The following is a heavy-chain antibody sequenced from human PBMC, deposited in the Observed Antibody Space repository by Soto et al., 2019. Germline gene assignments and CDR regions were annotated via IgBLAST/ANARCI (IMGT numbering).Heavy chain of an antibody. V-gene: IGHV2-5*02. J-gene: IGHJ4*02. CDR3: ARRGVAGDCFDY. CDR2: IYWDDDK. Sequence: QITLKESGPTLVKPTQTLTLTCTFSGFSLSTSGVGVGWIRQPPGKALEWLALIYWDDDKRYSPSLKSRPTITKDTSKNQVVLTMTNMDPVDTATYYCARRGVAGDCFDYWGQGTLVTVSS. CDR1: GFSLSTSGVG. D-gene: IGHD2-15*01.